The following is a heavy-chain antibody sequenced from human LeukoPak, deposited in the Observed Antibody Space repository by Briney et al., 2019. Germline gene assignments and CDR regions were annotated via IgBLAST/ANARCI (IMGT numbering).Heavy chain of an antibody. CDR3: ARAPYSTGRGYYFDY. J-gene: IGHJ4*02. CDR2: INHDGSST. D-gene: IGHD2-8*02. V-gene: IGHV3-74*01. Sequence: GGSLRLSCAASGFTFSYYWMHWVRQAPGKGRVWVARINHDGSSTTYADSVKGRFTISRDNAKNTLYVQMNSLRAEDTAVYYCARAPYSTGRGYYFDYWGQGTLVTVSS. CDR1: GFTFSYYW.